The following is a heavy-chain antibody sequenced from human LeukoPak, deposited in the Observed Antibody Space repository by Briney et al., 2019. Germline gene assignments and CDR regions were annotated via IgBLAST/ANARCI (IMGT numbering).Heavy chain of an antibody. V-gene: IGHV3-30*02. CDR3: ARDQGYGGSFDY. J-gene: IGHJ4*02. CDR2: IRYDGSNK. Sequence: PGGSLRLSCGASGLTFSSYGMHWVRQAPGKGLEWVAFIRYDGSNKYYADSVKGRFTISRDNSKNTLYLQMNSLRAEDTAVYYCARDQGYGGSFDYWGQGTLVTVSS. CDR1: GLTFSSYG. D-gene: IGHD4-23*01.